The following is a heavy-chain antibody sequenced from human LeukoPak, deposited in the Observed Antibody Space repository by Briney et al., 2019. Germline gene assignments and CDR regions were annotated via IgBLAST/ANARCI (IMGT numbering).Heavy chain of an antibody. CDR3: ARGGRGSAAVVAPRSFDI. D-gene: IGHD3-22*01. J-gene: IGHJ3*02. V-gene: IGHV3-23*03. CDR2: TYTRGNS. Sequence: GGSLRLSCVASGFTFNNYAMSWVRQAPGKGLEWVSVTYTRGNSYYTDSVKGRFIISRDTSKNTMDLQMNSLRPEDSALYFCARGGRGSAAVVAPRSFDIWGQGTMVAVSS. CDR1: GFTFNNYA.